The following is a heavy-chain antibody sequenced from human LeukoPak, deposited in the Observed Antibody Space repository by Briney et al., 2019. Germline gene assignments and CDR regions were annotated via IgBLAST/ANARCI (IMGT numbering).Heavy chain of an antibody. D-gene: IGHD5-24*01. V-gene: IGHV3-66*04. Sequence: GGSLRLSCEASGFNFNTYSMAWVRQAPGKGLEWVSVIYSGGSTYYADSVKGRFTISRDNSKNTLYLQMNSLRAEDTAVYYCARQGRWLRQYYFDYWGQGTLVTVSS. CDR3: ARQGRWLRQYYFDY. CDR2: IYSGGST. CDR1: GFNFNTYS. J-gene: IGHJ4*02.